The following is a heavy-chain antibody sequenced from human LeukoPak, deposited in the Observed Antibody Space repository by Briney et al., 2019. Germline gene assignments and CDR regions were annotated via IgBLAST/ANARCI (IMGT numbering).Heavy chain of an antibody. CDR2: ISSSGSTI. J-gene: IGHJ6*03. D-gene: IGHD6-6*01. CDR3: ARDAPFSSSPYRYYYYYYMDV. V-gene: IGHV3-11*01. CDR1: GFTFSDYY. Sequence: NPGGSLRLSCAASGFTFSDYYMSWIRQAPGKGLEWVSYISSSGSTIYYADPVKGRFTISRDNAKNSLYLQMNSLRAEDTAVYYCARDAPFSSSPYRYYYYYYMDVWGKGTTVTVSS.